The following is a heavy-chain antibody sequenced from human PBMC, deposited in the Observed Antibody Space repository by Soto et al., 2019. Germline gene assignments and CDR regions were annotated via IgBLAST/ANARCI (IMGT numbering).Heavy chain of an antibody. D-gene: IGHD6-19*01. CDR1: GYTFTGYY. CDR2: INPNSGGT. Sequence: GASVKVSCKASGYTFTGYYMHWVRQAPGQGLEWMGWINPNSGGTNYAQKFQGWVTMTRDTSISTAYMELSRLRSDDTAVYYCARDGLIEVAGTSLYYYYGMDVWGQGTTVTVSS. J-gene: IGHJ6*02. V-gene: IGHV1-2*04. CDR3: ARDGLIEVAGTSLYYYYGMDV.